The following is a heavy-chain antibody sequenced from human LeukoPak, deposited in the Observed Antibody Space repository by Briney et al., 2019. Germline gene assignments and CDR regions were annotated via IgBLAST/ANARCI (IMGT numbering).Heavy chain of an antibody. CDR1: GFTFDDYA. V-gene: IGHV3-9*01. D-gene: IGHD3-10*01. Sequence: GGSLRLSCAASGFTFDDYAMHWVRQAPGKGLEWVSSTSRDGGRICYAASVNGRFTTTRNNSNNSLFLQMNSLRADNAVFYYCEKGSGSYYKRTDYWGQGTLVTVSS. J-gene: IGHJ4*02. CDR3: EKGSGSYYKRTDY. CDR2: TSRDGGRI.